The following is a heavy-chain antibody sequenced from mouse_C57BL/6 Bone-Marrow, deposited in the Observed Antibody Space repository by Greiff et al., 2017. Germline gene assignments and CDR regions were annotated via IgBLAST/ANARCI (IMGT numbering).Heavy chain of an antibody. Sequence: QVQLQQPGTELVKPGASVKLSCKASGYTFTSYWMHWVKQRPGQGLEWLGNINPSNGGTNYNEKFNSKATMTVDKSSSTACMKLSSLTSEDAAVYYCDREDDYYWFAYWGQGTLVTVSA. CDR3: DREDDYYWFAY. CDR2: INPSNGGT. J-gene: IGHJ3*01. CDR1: GYTFTSYW. V-gene: IGHV1-53*01. D-gene: IGHD2-3*01.